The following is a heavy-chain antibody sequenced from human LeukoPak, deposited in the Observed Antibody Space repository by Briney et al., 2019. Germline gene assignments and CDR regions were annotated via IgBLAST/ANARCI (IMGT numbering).Heavy chain of an antibody. V-gene: IGHV3-20*04. J-gene: IGHJ5*02. CDR1: GFTFDDYG. Sequence: GGSLRLSCAASGFTFDDYGMSWVRQAPGKGLEWVSGINWNGGSTGYADSVKGRFTISRDNAKNSLYLQMNSLRAEDTALYYCARDSGHYYDSSGYYSNWFDPWGQGTLVTVSS. CDR3: ARDSGHYYDSSGYYSNWFDP. CDR2: INWNGGST. D-gene: IGHD3-22*01.